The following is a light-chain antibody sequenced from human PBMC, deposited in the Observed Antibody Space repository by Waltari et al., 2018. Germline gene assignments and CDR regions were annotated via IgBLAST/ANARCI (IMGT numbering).Light chain of an antibody. CDR3: GSYRSSALEAI. Sequence: QSALTQPAAVSGSPGQSIPISCTGTSSDIGGYNYVPWYQQHPGKAPKLMIYAVTNRPSGVSNRFSGSKSGNTASLTISGLQAEDEAAYYCGSYRSSALEAIFGGGTKLTVL. V-gene: IGLV2-14*03. CDR1: SSDIGGYNY. CDR2: AVT. J-gene: IGLJ2*01.